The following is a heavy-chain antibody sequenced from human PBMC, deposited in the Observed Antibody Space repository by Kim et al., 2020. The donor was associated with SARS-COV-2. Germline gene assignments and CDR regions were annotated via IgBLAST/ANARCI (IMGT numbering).Heavy chain of an antibody. J-gene: IGHJ5*02. CDR3: ARAPSGYSSSSVRWFDP. Sequence: SETLSLTCTVSGGSISSYYWSWIRQPPGKGLEWIGYIYYSGSTNYNPSLKSRVTISVDTSKNQFSLKLSSVTAADTAVYYCARAPSGYSSSSVRWFDPWGQGTLVTVSS. CDR1: GGSISSYY. CDR2: IYYSGST. D-gene: IGHD6-6*01. V-gene: IGHV4-59*13.